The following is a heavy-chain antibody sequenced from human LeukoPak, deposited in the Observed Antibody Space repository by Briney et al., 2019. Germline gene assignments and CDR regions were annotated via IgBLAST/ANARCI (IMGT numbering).Heavy chain of an antibody. CDR3: ATIKRGNIFGYFDF. Sequence: PSETLSLTCAVSGASMNTHYWSWIRQPPGKGLEWIGYMLDTVTTKDNPSLKSRFTLSADTSKNQFSLGLTSVTAADTAVYYCATIKRGNIFGYFDFWGQGISVTVSS. V-gene: IGHV4-59*11. D-gene: IGHD5-18*01. CDR1: GASMNTHY. J-gene: IGHJ4*02. CDR2: MLDTVTT.